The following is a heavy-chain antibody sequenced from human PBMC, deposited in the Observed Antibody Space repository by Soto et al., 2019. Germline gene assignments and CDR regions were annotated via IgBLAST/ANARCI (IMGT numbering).Heavy chain of an antibody. CDR1: GYTFTTHG. CDR3: ARRDLVPTASCDY. D-gene: IGHD1-1*01. Sequence: QVQLVQSAAEVMKPGASMKVSCKASGYTFTTHGIGWVRQAPGQGLEWMGWVRAYNGNTNYAQKFQGRVTMTTDTPTTTAYLELRGLTSDDTAVYYCARRDLVPTASCDYWGQGTLVTVSS. J-gene: IGHJ4*02. CDR2: VRAYNGNT. V-gene: IGHV1-18*01.